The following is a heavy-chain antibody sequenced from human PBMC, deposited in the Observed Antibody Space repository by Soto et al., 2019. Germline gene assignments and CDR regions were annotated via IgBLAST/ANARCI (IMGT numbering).Heavy chain of an antibody. J-gene: IGHJ4*02. Sequence: SETLSLTCTVSGGSISSSSYYWGWIRQPPGKGLEWIGSIYYSGNTYYNPSLKSRVTISVDTAKNQFSLKLSSVTAADTAVYYCGRLYSLGWGIYYTRPLDLGGRETLVT. CDR2: IYYSGNT. D-gene: IGHD3-10*01. V-gene: IGHV4-39*01. CDR1: GGSISSSSYY. CDR3: GRLYSLGWGIYYTRPLDL.